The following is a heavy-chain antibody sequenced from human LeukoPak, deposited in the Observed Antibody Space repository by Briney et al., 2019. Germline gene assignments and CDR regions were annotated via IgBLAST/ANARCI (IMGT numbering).Heavy chain of an antibody. CDR3: ASLYGSGSYYPSDY. J-gene: IGHJ4*02. CDR2: IYYSGST. D-gene: IGHD3-10*01. V-gene: IGHV4-59*12. Sequence: PSETLSLTCAVSGASISDSSWSWIRQPPGKGLEWIGTIYYSGSTYYTPSLKSRVTISVDTSKNQFSLKLSSVTAADTAVYYCASLYGSGSYYPSDYWGQGTLVTVSS. CDR1: GASISDSS.